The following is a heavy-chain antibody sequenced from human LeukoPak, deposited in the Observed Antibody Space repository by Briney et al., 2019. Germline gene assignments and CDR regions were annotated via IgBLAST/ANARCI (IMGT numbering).Heavy chain of an antibody. D-gene: IGHD5-12*01. Sequence: GGSLRLSCAASGFTFSSYWVSWVRQAPGKGLEWVANIKQDGSEKYYVDSVKGRFTISRDNAKNSLYLQMNSLRAEDTAVYYCARDRSGYTYNIDYWGQGTLVTVSS. CDR2: IKQDGSEK. CDR3: ARDRSGYTYNIDY. J-gene: IGHJ4*02. CDR1: GFTFSSYW. V-gene: IGHV3-7*01.